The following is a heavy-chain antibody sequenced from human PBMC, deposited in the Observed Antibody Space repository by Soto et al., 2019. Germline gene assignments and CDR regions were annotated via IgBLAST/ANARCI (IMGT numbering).Heavy chain of an antibody. CDR3: ARGGVSTRTFDY. CDR1: GYNFAGYW. Sequence: GESLKIYGKGSGYNFAGYWIAWVRQMPGKGLELMGIIYPSDSDTRYRPSFQGQVTISADKSISSAYLQWSSLRASDTAMYYCARGGVSTRTFDYWGQGTPVTVSS. J-gene: IGHJ4*02. D-gene: IGHD3-3*01. CDR2: IYPSDSDT. V-gene: IGHV5-51*01.